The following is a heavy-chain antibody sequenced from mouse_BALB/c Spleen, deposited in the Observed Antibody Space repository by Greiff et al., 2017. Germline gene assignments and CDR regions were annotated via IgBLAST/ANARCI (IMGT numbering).Heavy chain of an antibody. CDR3: ARGGNYDWYFDV. Sequence: VHVKQSGPELVKPGASVKIPCKASGYTFTDYNMDWVKQSHGKSLEWIGDINPNNGGTIYNQKFKGKATLTVDKSSSTAYMELRSLTSEDTAFYYCARGGNYDWYFDVWGAGTTVTVSS. CDR1: GYTFTDYN. CDR2: INPNNGGT. D-gene: IGHD2-1*01. J-gene: IGHJ1*01. V-gene: IGHV1-18*01.